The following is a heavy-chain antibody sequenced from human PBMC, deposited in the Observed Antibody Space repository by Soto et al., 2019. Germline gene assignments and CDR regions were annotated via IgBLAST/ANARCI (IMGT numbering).Heavy chain of an antibody. CDR2: ISRSGSTI. CDR3: GRDAGCSYSNNY. J-gene: IGHJ4*01. Sequence: GGAETLTWAPSGYTSSTYEMNWVRPPPWKGLEWASYISRSGSTIKYADSVTGRFTISRANATNSLYLQMNSLRAEDTTVDHCGRDAGCSYSNNYWG. V-gene: IGHV3-48*03. D-gene: IGHD5-18*01. CDR1: GYTSSTYE.